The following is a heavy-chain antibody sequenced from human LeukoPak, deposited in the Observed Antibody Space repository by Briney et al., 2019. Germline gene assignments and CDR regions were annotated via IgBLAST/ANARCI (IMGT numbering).Heavy chain of an antibody. Sequence: SETLSLTCTVSGDSINGYYWSWIRQPPGEGPEWIGYISYSGSTRYNPSLKSRVTISVDMSKNRFSLKLSSVTAADTAVYYCARDCISVRLFKGAKWFDPWGQGTLVTVSS. J-gene: IGHJ5*02. CDR2: ISYSGST. CDR1: GDSINGYY. D-gene: IGHD3-22*01. CDR3: ARDCISVRLFKGAKWFDP. V-gene: IGHV4-59*12.